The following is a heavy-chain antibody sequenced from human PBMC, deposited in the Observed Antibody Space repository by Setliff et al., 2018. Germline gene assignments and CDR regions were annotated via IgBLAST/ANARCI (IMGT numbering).Heavy chain of an antibody. CDR1: GGSISSGSYY. Sequence: PSETLSLTCTVSGGSISSGSYYWSWIRHPAGKGREWIGRVYTSGSTNYNPSLKSRVTISVDTPRNQFSLKLTSVTAADTAVYYCRFWSGYYKNDNWGKGTLVTVS. CDR3: RFWSGYYKNDN. D-gene: IGHD3-3*01. V-gene: IGHV4-61*02. CDR2: VYTSGST. J-gene: IGHJ4*02.